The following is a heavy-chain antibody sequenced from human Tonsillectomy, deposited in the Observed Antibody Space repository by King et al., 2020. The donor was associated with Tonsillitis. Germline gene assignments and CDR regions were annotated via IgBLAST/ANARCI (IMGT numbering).Heavy chain of an antibody. CDR2: IHPNGGGT. J-gene: IGHJ4*02. V-gene: IGHV1-2*02. CDR1: GYTFTGYY. Sequence: QLVQSGAEVKKPGASVKVSCKASGYTFTGYYTHWVRQAPGQGLEWMGWIHPNGGGTNYAQKFQGRVTMTRDTSISTAYMERSRLRSDDTAVYYCARGDRYSGYDSLVYWGQGTLVTVSS. CDR3: ARGDRYSGYDSLVY. D-gene: IGHD5-12*01.